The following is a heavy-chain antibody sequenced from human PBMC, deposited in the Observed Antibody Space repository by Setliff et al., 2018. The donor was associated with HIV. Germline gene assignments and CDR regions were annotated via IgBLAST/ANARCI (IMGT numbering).Heavy chain of an antibody. CDR2: ISTNNGET. J-gene: IGHJ4*01. CDR3: ARVGSYWTQSDY. D-gene: IGHD2-15*01. V-gene: IGHV1-18*01. CDR1: GYTFTRYG. Sequence: ASVKVSCKASGYTFTRYGITWVRQAPGQGLEWMGWISTNNGETNYAQKLQGRVTMTTDTSTSMAYMELRSLRSEDTAVYYCARVGSYWTQSDYWGQGTLVTVSS.